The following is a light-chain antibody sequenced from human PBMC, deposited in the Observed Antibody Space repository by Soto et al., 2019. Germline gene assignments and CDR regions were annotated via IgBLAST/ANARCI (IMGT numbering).Light chain of an antibody. CDR1: QDISNY. V-gene: IGKV1-33*01. Sequence: IHMTHAPASLCASVEDRVTITFQASQDISNYLNWYQQKQGQAAELLIYSASNLETGVTSRFSGSGSGTDFTFTISRLQPEDISTYYCQQYDNLPITFGQGTHWRL. J-gene: IGKJ5*01. CDR2: SAS. CDR3: QQYDNLPIT.